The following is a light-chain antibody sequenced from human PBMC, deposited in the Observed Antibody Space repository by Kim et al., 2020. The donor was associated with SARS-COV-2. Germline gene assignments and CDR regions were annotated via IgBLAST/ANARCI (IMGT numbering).Light chain of an antibody. CDR2: AAS. Sequence: ASVGDRVCITCRSSQPINTYLDWYQQKPGRAPSRLIYAASHLQRGVPSRFSATGAGTVFTLTITSVQAEDVATYYCLQSYDTPTTFGQGTKVEIK. J-gene: IGKJ1*01. CDR3: LQSYDTPTT. V-gene: IGKV1-39*01. CDR1: QPINTY.